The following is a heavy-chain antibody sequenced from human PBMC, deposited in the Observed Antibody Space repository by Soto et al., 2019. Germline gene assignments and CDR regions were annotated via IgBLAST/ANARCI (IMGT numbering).Heavy chain of an antibody. Sequence: PSETLSLTCAVSGYSISSGYYWGWIRQPPGKGLEWIGSIYHSGSTYYNPSLKSRVTISVDTSKNQFSLKLSSVTAADTAVYYCARDSSSWYGSNNWFDPWGQGTLVTVS. CDR3: ARDSSSWYGSNNWFDP. D-gene: IGHD6-13*01. V-gene: IGHV4-38-2*02. CDR2: IYHSGST. J-gene: IGHJ5*02. CDR1: GYSISSGYY.